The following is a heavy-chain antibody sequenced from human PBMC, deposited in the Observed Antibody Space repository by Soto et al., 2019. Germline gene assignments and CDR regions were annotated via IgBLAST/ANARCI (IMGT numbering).Heavy chain of an antibody. D-gene: IGHD3-10*01. CDR3: ARDRPYYYGSESYYMYRFYFDY. J-gene: IGHJ4*02. Sequence: SQTLSLTCAISGDSVSSNSAAWNWIRQSPSRGLEWLGRTYYRSKWYNDYAVSVKSRITINPDTSKNQFSLQLNSVTPEDTAVYYCARDRPYYYGSESYYMYRFYFDYWGQGTLVTVSS. CDR2: TYYRSKWYN. CDR1: GDSVSSNSAA. V-gene: IGHV6-1*01.